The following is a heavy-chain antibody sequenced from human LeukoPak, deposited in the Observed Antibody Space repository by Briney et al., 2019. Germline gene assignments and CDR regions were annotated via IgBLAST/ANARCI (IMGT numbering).Heavy chain of an antibody. V-gene: IGHV4-4*07. Sequence: SETLSLPCTVSGGSISSYYWNWIRQPAGKGLEWIGRIYTSGSTNYTPSLKSRVTMSVDTSKNQFSLRLSSVTAADTAVYYCARDYYGSGSYWFDPWGQGTLVTVSS. CDR1: GGSISSYY. CDR2: IYTSGST. CDR3: ARDYYGSGSYWFDP. D-gene: IGHD3-10*01. J-gene: IGHJ5*02.